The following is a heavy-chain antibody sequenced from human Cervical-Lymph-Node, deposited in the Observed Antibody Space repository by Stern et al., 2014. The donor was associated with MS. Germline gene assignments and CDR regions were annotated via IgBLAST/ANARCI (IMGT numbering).Heavy chain of an antibody. CDR1: GYTFTSYG. V-gene: IGHV1-18*01. D-gene: IGHD4-17*01. J-gene: IGHJ5*02. Sequence: MQLVESGAEVKKPGASVKVSCKASGYTFTSYGISWVRQAPGQGLEWMGWISAYNGNTNYAQKLQGRVTMTTDTSTSTAYMELRSLRSDDTAVYYCARDHDYGPRKSGWFDPWGQGTLVTVSS. CDR3: ARDHDYGPRKSGWFDP. CDR2: ISAYNGNT.